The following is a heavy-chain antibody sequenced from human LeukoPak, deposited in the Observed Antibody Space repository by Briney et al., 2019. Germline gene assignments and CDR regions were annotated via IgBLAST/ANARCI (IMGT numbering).Heavy chain of an antibody. CDR1: GGSFSGYY. CDR3: ARTWGADQAYFDY. V-gene: IGHV4-34*01. D-gene: IGHD1-26*01. CDR2: INHSGST. Sequence: SETLSLTCAVYGGSFSGYYWSWIRQPPGKGLEWIGEINHSGSTNYNPSLKSRVTLSVDTSRNQFSLKLSSVTAADAAVYYCARTWGADQAYFDYWGQGTLVTVSS. J-gene: IGHJ4*02.